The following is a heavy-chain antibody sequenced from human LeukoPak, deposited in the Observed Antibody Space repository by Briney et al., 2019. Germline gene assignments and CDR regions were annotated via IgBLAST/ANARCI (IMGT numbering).Heavy chain of an antibody. J-gene: IGHJ4*02. D-gene: IGHD2-8*02. CDR1: GFTFSTYA. Sequence: GGSLRLSCAASGFTFSTYALSWVRQAPGKGLEWVSAISGSGGSTYYADSVKGRFTISRDNSKNTLYLQMNSLRAEDTAVYYCAKDPASLQVVNCDYWGQGTLVTVSS. V-gene: IGHV3-23*01. CDR3: AKDPASLQVVNCDY. CDR2: ISGSGGST.